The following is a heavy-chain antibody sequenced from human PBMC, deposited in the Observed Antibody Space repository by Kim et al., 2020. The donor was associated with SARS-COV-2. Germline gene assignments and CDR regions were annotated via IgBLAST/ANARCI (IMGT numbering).Heavy chain of an antibody. Sequence: TTQSADFVKGRFTIARDNAENTLSLQMTSLTAEDTAVYYCARDVVGADDHWGQGTLVTVSS. D-gene: IGHD2-21*01. CDR2: TT. CDR3: ARDVVGADDH. J-gene: IGHJ4*02. V-gene: IGHV3-74*01.